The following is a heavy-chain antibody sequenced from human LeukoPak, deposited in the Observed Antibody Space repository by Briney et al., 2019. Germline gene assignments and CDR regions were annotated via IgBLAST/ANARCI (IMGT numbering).Heavy chain of an antibody. CDR1: GFTFSAYY. D-gene: IGHD3-10*01. CDR3: ARGLGSDF. V-gene: IGHV3-11*04. CDR2: ISDSGTTV. Sequence: PGGSLRLSCAASGFTFSAYYMTWIRQAPGEGLQWVSYISDSGTTVEYTDSVKGRSTISRDNAKNALYLQMNSLRVEDTGIYYCARGLGSDFWGQGTLVSVSS. J-gene: IGHJ4*02.